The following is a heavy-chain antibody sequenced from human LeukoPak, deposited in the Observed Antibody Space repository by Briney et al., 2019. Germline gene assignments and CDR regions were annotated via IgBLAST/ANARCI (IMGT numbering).Heavy chain of an antibody. J-gene: IGHJ6*03. CDR1: GFTLDDYA. CDR3: AKLAGPRYYYYYMDV. D-gene: IGHD2-15*01. V-gene: IGHV3-9*01. Sequence: GGSLRLSCAASGFTLDDYAMHWVRQAPGKGLEWVSGISWNSGSIGYADSVKGRFTISRDNAKNSLYLQMNSLRAEDTALYYCAKLAGPRYYYYYMDVWGKGTTVTVSS. CDR2: ISWNSGSI.